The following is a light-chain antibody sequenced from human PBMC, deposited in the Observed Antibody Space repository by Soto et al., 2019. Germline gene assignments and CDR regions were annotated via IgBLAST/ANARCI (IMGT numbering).Light chain of an antibody. J-gene: IGKJ1*01. V-gene: IGKV3-15*01. CDR1: QRVGGD. Sequence: VVMTQSPATLSLSPGERGTLSCRASQRVGGDVAWYQQKPGQAPRLLIFGASTRATAVPARFSGSGSATEFTFTISSLQSEDFATYYCQHYNSYSEAFGQGTKVDNK. CDR3: QHYNSYSEA. CDR2: GAS.